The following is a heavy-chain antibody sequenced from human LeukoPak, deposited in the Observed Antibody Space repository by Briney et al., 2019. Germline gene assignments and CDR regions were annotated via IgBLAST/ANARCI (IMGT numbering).Heavy chain of an antibody. J-gene: IGHJ4*02. CDR1: GFTFSSYA. CDR3: ARSNTAMVRPDLFDY. V-gene: IGHV3-30-3*01. CDR2: ISYDGSNK. Sequence: PGGSLRLSCAASGFTFSSYAMHWVRQAPGKGLEWVAAISYDGSNKYYADSVKGRFTISRDNSKNTLYLQMNSLRAEDTAVYYCARSNTAMVRPDLFDYWGQGTLVTVSS. D-gene: IGHD5-18*01.